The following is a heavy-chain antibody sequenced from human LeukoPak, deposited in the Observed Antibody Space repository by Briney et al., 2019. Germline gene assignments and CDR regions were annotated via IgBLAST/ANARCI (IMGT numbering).Heavy chain of an antibody. V-gene: IGHV1-18*01. Sequence: ASVKVLCKASGYTFNSYCISWVRQAPGQGLEGMGWISAYNGNTNYAQKLQGRVTMTTDTSTSTAYMELRSLRSDDTAVYYCARTVGATTPMGYWGQGTLVTVSS. J-gene: IGHJ4*02. CDR3: ARTVGATTPMGY. CDR1: GYTFNSYC. D-gene: IGHD1-26*01. CDR2: ISAYNGNT.